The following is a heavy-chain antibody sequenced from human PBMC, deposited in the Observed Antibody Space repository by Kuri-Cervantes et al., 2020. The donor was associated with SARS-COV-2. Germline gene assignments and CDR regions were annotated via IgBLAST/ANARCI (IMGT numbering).Heavy chain of an antibody. CDR1: GFTFSSYS. CDR3: ARDLRLGKSLDY. CDR2: ISSSSSYI. V-gene: IGHV3-21*01. Sequence: GESLKISCAASGFTFSSYSMNWVRQAPGKGLEWGSSISSSSSYIYYAASVKGRFTISRDNAKNSLYLQMSSLRAEDTSVYYCARDLRLGKSLDYWGQGTLVTVSS. D-gene: IGHD5-12*01. J-gene: IGHJ4*02.